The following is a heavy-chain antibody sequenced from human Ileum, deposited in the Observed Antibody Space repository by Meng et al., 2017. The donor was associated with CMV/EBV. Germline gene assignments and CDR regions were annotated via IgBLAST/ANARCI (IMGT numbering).Heavy chain of an antibody. CDR2: INPNSGNT. V-gene: IGHV1-8*01. D-gene: IGHD3-3*01. J-gene: IGHJ4*02. CDR3: ASWSAYSR. CDR1: GYTFTRYD. Sequence: ASVKVSCKASGYTFTRYDINWVRQATGQWLEWMGRINPNSGNTDYAQRFQGRVTMTRDTSISTAYMELSSLRSEDTAVYYCASWSAYSRWGQGTQVTVSS.